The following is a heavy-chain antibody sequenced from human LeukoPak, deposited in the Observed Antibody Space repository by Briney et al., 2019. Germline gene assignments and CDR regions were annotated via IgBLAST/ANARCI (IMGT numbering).Heavy chain of an antibody. CDR1: GGSISSGDYY. Sequence: SETLSLTCTVSGGSISSGDYYWSWIRQPPGTGLEWIGYIYYSGSTYYNPSLKSRVTISVDTSKNQFSLKLSSVTAADTAVYYCARGGGDIVLMVYAIPGNWFDPWGQGTLVTVSS. CDR3: ARGGGDIVLMVYAIPGNWFDP. D-gene: IGHD2-8*01. CDR2: IYYSGST. V-gene: IGHV4-30-4*01. J-gene: IGHJ5*02.